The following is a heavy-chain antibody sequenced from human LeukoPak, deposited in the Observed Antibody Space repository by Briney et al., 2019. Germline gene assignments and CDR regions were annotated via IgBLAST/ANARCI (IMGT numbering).Heavy chain of an antibody. D-gene: IGHD3-22*01. Sequence: GGSLRLSCAASGFTFSSYDMHWVRQAPGKGLEWVAFIRYDGNIKYFADSVKGRFTISRDTSKNTLYLQMNSLRADDTAVYYCAKGRYYDSSGYPIDYWGQGTLVTVSS. J-gene: IGHJ4*02. CDR3: AKGRYYDSSGYPIDY. CDR2: IRYDGNIK. CDR1: GFTFSSYD. V-gene: IGHV3-30*02.